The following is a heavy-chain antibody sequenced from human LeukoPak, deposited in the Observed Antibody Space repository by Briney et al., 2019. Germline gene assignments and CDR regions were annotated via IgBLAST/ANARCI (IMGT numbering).Heavy chain of an antibody. Sequence: GGSLRLSCAVSGITLSNYGMSWVRQAPGKGLEWVAGISDSGGRTNYADSVKGRFTISRDNPKNTLYLQMNSLRAEDTAVYFCAKRGVVIRAILVGFHKGAYYFDSWGQGALVTVSS. V-gene: IGHV3-23*01. D-gene: IGHD2-21*01. CDR1: GITLSNYG. CDR2: ISDSGGRT. J-gene: IGHJ4*02. CDR3: AKRGVVIRAILVGFHKGAYYFDS.